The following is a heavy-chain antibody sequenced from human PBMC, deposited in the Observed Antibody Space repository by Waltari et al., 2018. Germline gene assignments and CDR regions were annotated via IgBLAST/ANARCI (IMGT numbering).Heavy chain of an antibody. CDR3: TMNPPGH. J-gene: IGHJ4*02. V-gene: IGHV3-74*01. Sequence: EMQLVESGGGLVQPGGSLRLSCPSFGNHWMAWVRQTPGKGLVWVARIKSDGTSTNYADAVKGRFTVTRDSAMNTVYLQMSSLRVEDTAVYYCTMNPPGHWGQGTLVTVSS. CDR2: IKSDGTST. CDR1: GNHW.